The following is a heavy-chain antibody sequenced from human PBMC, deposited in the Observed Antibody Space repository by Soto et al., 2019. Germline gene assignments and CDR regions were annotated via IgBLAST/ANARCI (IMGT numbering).Heavy chain of an antibody. CDR1: GYTFTSYG. CDR3: AREPMRVVPPVSFDI. V-gene: IGHV1-18*01. Sequence: QVQLVQSGAEVKKPGASVKVSCKASGYTFTSYGISWVRQAPGQVLEWMGWISAYNGNTNYAQKLQGRVTMTTDTSTSTAYMELRSLRSDDTAVYYCAREPMRVVPPVSFDIWGQGTMVTVSS. J-gene: IGHJ3*02. D-gene: IGHD3-3*01. CDR2: ISAYNGNT.